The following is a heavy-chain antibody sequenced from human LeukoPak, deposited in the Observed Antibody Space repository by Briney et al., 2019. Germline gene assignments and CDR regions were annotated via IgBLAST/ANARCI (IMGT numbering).Heavy chain of an antibody. CDR2: IKSKTDGGTT. J-gene: IGHJ4*02. Sequence: GGSLRLSCAASGFTFSNAWMSWVRQAPGKGLEWVGRIKSKTDGGTTDYAAPVKGRFTISRDDSKNTLYLQMNILKTEDTAVYYCTTGGITIFGVVTWYYFDYWGQGTLVTVSS. CDR3: TTGGITIFGVVTWYYFDY. D-gene: IGHD3-3*01. CDR1: GFTFSNAW. V-gene: IGHV3-15*01.